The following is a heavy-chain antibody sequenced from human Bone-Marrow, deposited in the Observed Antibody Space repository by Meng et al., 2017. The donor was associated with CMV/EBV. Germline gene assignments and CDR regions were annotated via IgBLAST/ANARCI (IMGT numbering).Heavy chain of an antibody. D-gene: IGHD1-26*01. CDR3: ARDPGATVN. V-gene: IGHV3-66*01. CDR2: IYGGGNT. CDR1: GFTVSSNY. J-gene: IGHJ4*02. Sequence: VQSGGSGGGCVKPGGPLRLSCAASGFTVSSNYMSWVRQAPGKGLEWVSVIYGGGNTYYTDSVKGRFTISRDNSKNTLYLQMNSLRAEDTAVYYCARDPGATVNWGQGTLVTVSS.